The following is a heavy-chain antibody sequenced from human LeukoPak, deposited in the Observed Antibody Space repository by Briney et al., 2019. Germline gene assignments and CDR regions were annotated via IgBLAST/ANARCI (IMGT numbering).Heavy chain of an antibody. D-gene: IGHD6-6*01. V-gene: IGHV1-18*01. Sequence: ASVKVSCKASGYTFTSYGISWVRQAPGQGLEWMGWISAYNGNTNYAQKLQGRVTMTTDTSTSTAYMELRSLRSDDTAVYYCARADEYSSSSFYYYMDVWGKGTTVTVSS. J-gene: IGHJ6*03. CDR1: GYTFTSYG. CDR3: ARADEYSSSSFYYYMDV. CDR2: ISAYNGNT.